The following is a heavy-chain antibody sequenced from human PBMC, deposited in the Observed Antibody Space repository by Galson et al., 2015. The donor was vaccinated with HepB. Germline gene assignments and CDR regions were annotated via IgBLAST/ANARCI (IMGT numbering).Heavy chain of an antibody. Sequence: SVKVSCKASGYTFSSYGFSWVRQAPGQGLEWMGWISGYSGDTNYAQKLQGRVTMTRDISTSTAYMEQRSLRSDDTAVYYCAREGQLEPWGQGTLVTVSS. D-gene: IGHD1-1*01. CDR1: GYTFSSYG. J-gene: IGHJ5*02. CDR2: ISGYSGDT. CDR3: AREGQLEP. V-gene: IGHV1-18*01.